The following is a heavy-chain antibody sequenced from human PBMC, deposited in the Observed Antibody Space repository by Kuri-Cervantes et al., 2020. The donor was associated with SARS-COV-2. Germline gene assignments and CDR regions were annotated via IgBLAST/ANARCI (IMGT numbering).Heavy chain of an antibody. CDR1: GFTFSSDW. D-gene: IGHD6-19*01. CDR2: MKRDGSEK. CDR3: AGGYSSGWPDH. V-gene: IGHV3-7*01. Sequence: GESLKISCAASGFTFSSDWMTWVRKAPGKGLEWVASMKRDGSEKYYVDSVKGRSTISRDNAKNSLDLQMNSLRPDDTAVYYCAGGYSSGWPDHWGQGTLVTVSS. J-gene: IGHJ5*02.